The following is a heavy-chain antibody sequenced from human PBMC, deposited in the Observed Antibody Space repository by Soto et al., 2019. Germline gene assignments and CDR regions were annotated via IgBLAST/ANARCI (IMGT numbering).Heavy chain of an antibody. CDR3: ARRSYYGSYGLDV. V-gene: IGHV4-59*01. CDR1: GGSISSYY. J-gene: IGHJ6*02. Sequence: SETLSLTCTVSGGSISSYYWSWIRQPPGKGLEWIGYIYYSGSTNYNPSLRSRVTISVDTSKNQFSLKLSFVTAADTAVYYCARRSYYGSYGLDVWGQGTTVTVSS. D-gene: IGHD3-10*01. CDR2: IYYSGST.